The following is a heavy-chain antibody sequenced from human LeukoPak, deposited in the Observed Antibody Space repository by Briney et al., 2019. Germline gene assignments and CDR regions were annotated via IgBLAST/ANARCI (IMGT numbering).Heavy chain of an antibody. CDR3: ARVSRGYYDSSGYYG. CDR2: ISPYNGNT. V-gene: IGHV1-18*01. CDR1: VYTFTNYD. Sequence: ASVTVSCKASVYTFTNYDITWVRQAPGQGLEWMGWISPYNGNTHYAQKLQGRVTMTTDTSTSTAYMELRSLRSDDTAVYYCARVSRGYYDSSGYYGWGQGTLVTVSS. D-gene: IGHD3-22*01. J-gene: IGHJ4*02.